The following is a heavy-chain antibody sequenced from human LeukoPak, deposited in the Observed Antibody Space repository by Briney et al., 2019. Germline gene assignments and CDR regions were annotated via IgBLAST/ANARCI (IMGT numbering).Heavy chain of an antibody. CDR1: GFTFSSYA. CDR3: AKDPGVVPAHYFDY. Sequence: PGGSLRLSCAASGFTFSSYAMSWVRQAPGKGLEWVSAISGSGGSTYYADSVKGRFTISRDNSKNTLYLQMNSLRAEDTAVYYCAKDPGVVPAHYFDYWGQGTLSPSPQ. J-gene: IGHJ4*02. CDR2: ISGSGGST. V-gene: IGHV3-23*01. D-gene: IGHD2-2*01.